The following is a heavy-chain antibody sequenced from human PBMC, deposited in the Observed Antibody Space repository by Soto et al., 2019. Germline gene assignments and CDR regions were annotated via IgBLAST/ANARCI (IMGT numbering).Heavy chain of an antibody. V-gene: IGHV3-30*18. CDR3: AKDFESDIVVVVASLDY. CDR2: ISYDGSNK. J-gene: IGHJ4*02. CDR1: GFTFSSYG. Sequence: GGSLRLSCAASGFTFSSYGMHWVRQAPGKGLEWVAVISYDGSNKYYADSVKGRFTISRDNSKNTLYLQMNSLRAEDTAVYYCAKDFESDIVVVVASLDYWGQGTLVTVSS. D-gene: IGHD2-15*01.